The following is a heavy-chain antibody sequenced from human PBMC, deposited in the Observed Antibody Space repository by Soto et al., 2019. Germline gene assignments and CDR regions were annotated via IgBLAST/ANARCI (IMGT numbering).Heavy chain of an antibody. CDR3: ARDGQDYYDIRVYHFLTS. Sequence: ASVKISCKASGSTFTAYYIPWVRQAPGQGLEYMGWISPKTGGSNLAQNFQGRVSMTRDTSNSTLYMEVRRLRSDDTALYYCARDGQDYYDIRVYHFLTSWGQGTLV. D-gene: IGHD3-22*01. V-gene: IGHV1-2*02. CDR1: GSTFTAYY. J-gene: IGHJ5*02. CDR2: ISPKTGGS.